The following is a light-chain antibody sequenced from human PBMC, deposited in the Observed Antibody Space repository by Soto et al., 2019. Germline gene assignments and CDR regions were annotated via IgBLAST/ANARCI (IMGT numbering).Light chain of an antibody. V-gene: IGLV1-44*01. CDR2: SHN. CDR1: SSNIGSNT. Sequence: QAVVTQPPSASGTPGQRVTISCSGSSSNIGSNTVNWYQQLPGTAPKLLIYSHNQRPSGVPDRFSVSKSGTSASLAISGLQSEDEADYYCATWDDSLDGYVFGTGTKVTFL. J-gene: IGLJ1*01. CDR3: ATWDDSLDGYV.